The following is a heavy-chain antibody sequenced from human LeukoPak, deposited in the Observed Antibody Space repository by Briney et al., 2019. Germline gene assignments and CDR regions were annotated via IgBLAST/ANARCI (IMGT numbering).Heavy chain of an antibody. V-gene: IGHV1-18*04. D-gene: IGHD2-8*01. CDR1: GYTFTSYG. J-gene: IGHJ4*02. CDR3: ARAVSRQNPHLYGY. Sequence: ASVKVSCKASGYTFTSYGISWVRQAPGQGLEWMGWISAYNGNTNYAQKLQGRVTMTTDTSTSTAYMELRSLRSDDTAVYYCARAVSRQNPHLYGYWGQGTLVTVSP. CDR2: ISAYNGNT.